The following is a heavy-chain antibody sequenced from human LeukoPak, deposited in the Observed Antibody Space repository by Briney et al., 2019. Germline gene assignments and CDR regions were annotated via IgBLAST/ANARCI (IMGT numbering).Heavy chain of an antibody. Sequence: GGSLRLSCAASGFTFSNAYMNWVRQAPGKGLEWVSYISTSSRTIYYADSVKGRFTISRDNAKNSLYLQMNSLRAEDTAVYYCARAKTEAGYYGMDVWGQGTTVTVSS. CDR2: ISTSSRTI. J-gene: IGHJ6*02. CDR1: GFTFSNAY. D-gene: IGHD6-25*01. V-gene: IGHV3-48*01. CDR3: ARAKTEAGYYGMDV.